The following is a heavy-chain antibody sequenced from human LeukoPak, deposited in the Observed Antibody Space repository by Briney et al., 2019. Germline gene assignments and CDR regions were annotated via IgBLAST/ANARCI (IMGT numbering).Heavy chain of an antibody. CDR1: GYTFTSYD. CDR2: MNPNSGNT. V-gene: IGHV1-8*02. Sequence: GASVKVSCKASGYTFTSYDINWVRQATGQGLEWMGWMNPNSGNTGYAQKFQGRVTMTRNTSISTAYMELSSLRSEDTAVYYCARDEGNEYYDFWSGYPYYFDYWGQGTLVTVSS. D-gene: IGHD3-3*01. J-gene: IGHJ4*02. CDR3: ARDEGNEYYDFWSGYPYYFDY.